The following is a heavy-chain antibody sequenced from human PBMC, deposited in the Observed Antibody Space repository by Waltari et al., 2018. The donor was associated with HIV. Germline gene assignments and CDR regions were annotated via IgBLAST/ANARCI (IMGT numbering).Heavy chain of an antibody. V-gene: IGHV1-24*01. CDR1: GYTLTELS. J-gene: IGHJ6*02. D-gene: IGHD2-21*02. CDR3: ATGAVTTSIRLYDMDV. CDR2: FEREGDKT. Sequence: QVQLIQSGAEVKKPGASVKVSCKVFGYTLTELSMHWVRQAPGKGLEWMGGFEREGDKTICAQMLQGRVTMTEDTSTNTAYMELSMLTSEDTAVYYCATGAVTTSIRLYDMDVWGQGTTVTVSS.